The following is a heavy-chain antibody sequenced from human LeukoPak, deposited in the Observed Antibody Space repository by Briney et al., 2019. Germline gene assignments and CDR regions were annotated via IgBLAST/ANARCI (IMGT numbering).Heavy chain of an antibody. D-gene: IGHD3-10*01. CDR2: IYDSGST. V-gene: IGHV4-30-4*01. Sequence: PSETLSLTCAVYGGSFSGYYWTWIRQPPGEGLEWIGYIYDSGSTYYNPSLESRLTISIDTSKNQFSLKLSSVTAADTAVYYCARDHHYYGSGSFYSWGPGTLVTVSS. J-gene: IGHJ4*02. CDR3: ARDHHYYGSGSFYS. CDR1: GGSFSGYY.